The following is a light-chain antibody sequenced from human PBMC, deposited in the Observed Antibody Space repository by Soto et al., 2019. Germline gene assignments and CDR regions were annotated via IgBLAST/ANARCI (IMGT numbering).Light chain of an antibody. CDR3: MPALQTPRT. CDR1: QSLLHSNGYNY. Sequence: DIVMPQSPLSLPVTPGEPASISCRSSQSLLHSNGYNYLDWYLQKPGQSPQLLIYLGSNRASGVPDRFSGSGSGTDFTLKISRVEAEDVGVYYCMPALQTPRTFGQGTKVEIK. V-gene: IGKV2-28*01. CDR2: LGS. J-gene: IGKJ1*01.